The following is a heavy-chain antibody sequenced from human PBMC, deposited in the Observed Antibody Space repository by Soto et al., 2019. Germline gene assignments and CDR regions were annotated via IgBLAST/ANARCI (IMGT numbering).Heavy chain of an antibody. CDR3: ARPKGSYSSGYYYFDY. CDR1: GGTFSTYA. J-gene: IGHJ4*02. CDR2: IIPLFGTA. V-gene: IGHV1-69*01. D-gene: IGHD6-19*01. Sequence: QVQLVQSGAEVKQPGSSVKVSCKTSGGTFSTYAIYWVRQDPGQGLEWMGAIIPLFGTADYAQKFQGRVTMNADESTSTASMELSSLRSEDTAVYYCARPKGSYSSGYYYFDYWGEGTLVTVSS.